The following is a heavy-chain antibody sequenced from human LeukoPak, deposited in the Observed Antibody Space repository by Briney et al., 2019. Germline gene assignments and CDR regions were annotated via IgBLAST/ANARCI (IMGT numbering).Heavy chain of an antibody. CDR2: IYTSGST. J-gene: IGHJ5*02. CDR3: AKGAGPPWFDP. D-gene: IGHD6-19*01. Sequence: SETLSLTCTVSGGSISSGSYYWSWIRQPAGKGLEWIGRIYTSGSTNYNPSLKSRVTISVDTSKNQFSMNLNSVTATDTAVYYCAKGAGPPWFDPWGQGTLVTVSS. CDR1: GGSISSGSYY. V-gene: IGHV4-61*02.